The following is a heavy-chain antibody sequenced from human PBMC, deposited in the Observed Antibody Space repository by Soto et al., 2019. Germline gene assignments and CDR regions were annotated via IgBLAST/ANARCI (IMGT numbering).Heavy chain of an antibody. D-gene: IGHD3-10*01. V-gene: IGHV1-18*01. CDR1: GYIFTSND. CDR3: ARESRTWVDGVIGPGDY. CDR2: IRVRNGDT. Sequence: QVQFVQSGAEVKEPGDSVKVSCRASGYIFTSNDITWVRQAPGQGLEWMGWIRVRNGDTHYAPKFRGRVTVTRDTSTSPAYMELRSLRSDDTAVYYCARESRTWVDGVIGPGDYWGQGTLVTVSS. J-gene: IGHJ4*02.